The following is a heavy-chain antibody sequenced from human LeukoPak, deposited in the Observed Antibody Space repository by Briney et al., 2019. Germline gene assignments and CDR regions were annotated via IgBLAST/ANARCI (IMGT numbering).Heavy chain of an antibody. J-gene: IGHJ4*02. CDR3: AKDLLYSDVWGSYRPNPLDY. D-gene: IGHD3-16*02. CDR1: GFTFSSYS. Sequence: PGGSLRLSCAASGFTFSSYSMNWVRQAPGKGLEWVAVISYDGSNKYYADSVKGRFTISRDNSKNTLYLQMNSLRAEDTAVYYCAKDLLYSDVWGSYRPNPLDYWGQGTLVTVSS. CDR2: ISYDGSNK. V-gene: IGHV3-30*18.